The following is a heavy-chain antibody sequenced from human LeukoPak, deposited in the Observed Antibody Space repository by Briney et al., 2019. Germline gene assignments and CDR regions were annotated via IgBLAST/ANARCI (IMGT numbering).Heavy chain of an antibody. CDR2: IIPIFGTA. Sequence: SVKVSCKASGGTFSSYAISWVRQAPGQGLEWMGGIIPIFGTANYAQKFQGRITMTRDASTSTVYMELRSLRSEDTAVYYCARDRWELPYYFDYWGQGTLVTVSS. D-gene: IGHD1-26*01. CDR3: ARDRWELPYYFDY. V-gene: IGHV1-69*05. J-gene: IGHJ4*02. CDR1: GGTFSSYA.